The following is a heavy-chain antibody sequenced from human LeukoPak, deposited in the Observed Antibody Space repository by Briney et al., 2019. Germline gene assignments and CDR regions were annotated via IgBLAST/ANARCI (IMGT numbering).Heavy chain of an antibody. CDR3: ARGGSYYGYFDY. CDR2: IYFSGST. D-gene: IGHD1-26*01. J-gene: IGHJ4*01. CDR1: GGSISTYY. V-gene: IGHV4-59*01. Sequence: PSETLSLTCTVAGGSISTYYCGWIWPSPREGLGWVAYIYFSGSTNYNPSLKSRVTISVDTSKNLFSLKLSSVTAADTAVYYCARGGSYYGYFDYWGHGALVTVSS.